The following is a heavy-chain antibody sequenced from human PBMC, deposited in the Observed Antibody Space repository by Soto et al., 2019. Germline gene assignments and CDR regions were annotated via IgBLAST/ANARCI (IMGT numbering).Heavy chain of an antibody. J-gene: IGHJ6*02. CDR3: ARPRVTMVRPQDGMDV. D-gene: IGHD3-10*01. CDR2: ISYDGSNK. CDR1: GLTFSSYA. Sequence: PGGSLRLSCAASGLTFSSYAMHWVRQAPGKGLEWVAVISYDGSNKYYADSVKGRFTISRDNSKNTLYLQMNSLRAEDTAVYYCARPRVTMVRPQDGMDVWGQGTTVTVSS. V-gene: IGHV3-30-3*01.